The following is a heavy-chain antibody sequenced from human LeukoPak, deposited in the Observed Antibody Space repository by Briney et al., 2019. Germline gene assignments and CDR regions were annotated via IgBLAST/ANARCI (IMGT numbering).Heavy chain of an antibody. D-gene: IGHD6-19*01. Sequence: ASVKVSFKASGYTFTSYYMHWVRQAPGQGLEWMGWINPNSGGTNYAQKFQGRVTMTRDTSISTAYMELSRLRSDDTAVYYCARVVRGGWYYMDVWGKGTTVTVSS. V-gene: IGHV1-2*02. CDR3: ARVVRGGWYYMDV. CDR1: GYTFTSYY. CDR2: INPNSGGT. J-gene: IGHJ6*03.